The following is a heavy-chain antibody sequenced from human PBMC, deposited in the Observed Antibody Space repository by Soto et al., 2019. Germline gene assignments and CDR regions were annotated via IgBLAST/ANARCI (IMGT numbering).Heavy chain of an antibody. CDR2: MNPNSCNT. Sequence: QVQLVQSGAEVKKPGASVKVSCKASGYTFTSYDINWVRQATGQGLEWMGWMNPNSCNTAYAQKFQGRGTMTRNTSISTAYMELSSLRSGDTAVYYCARLKQDYAVAWGQGTLVTVSS. CDR3: ARLKQDYAVA. CDR1: GYTFTSYD. J-gene: IGHJ4*02. V-gene: IGHV1-8*01. D-gene: IGHD3-16*01.